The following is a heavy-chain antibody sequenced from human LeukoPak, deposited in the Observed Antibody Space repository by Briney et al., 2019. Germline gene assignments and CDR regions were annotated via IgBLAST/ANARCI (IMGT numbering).Heavy chain of an antibody. CDR3: AKPFGSSSWSFDY. D-gene: IGHD6-13*01. CDR2: ISYDGSNK. CDR1: GFTFSSYG. V-gene: IGHV3-30*18. Sequence: GRSLRLSCAASGFTFSSYGMHWVRQAPGKGLDWVAVISYDGSNKYYADSVKGRFTISRDNSKNTLYLQMNSLRAEDTAVYYCAKPFGSSSWSFDYWGQGTLVTVSS. J-gene: IGHJ4*02.